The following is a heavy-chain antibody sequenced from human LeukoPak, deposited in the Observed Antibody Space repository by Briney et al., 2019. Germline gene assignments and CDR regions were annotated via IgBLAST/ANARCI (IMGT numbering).Heavy chain of an antibody. CDR2: INQDGSER. Sequence: PGGSLRLSCAASRFTFSNYWMTWVRQAPGKGLEWVANINQDGSERYYVDSMKGRFTISRDNAKSSLYLQMNSLRAEDTAVYYCARSPNYKGYFDYWGQGTLVTVSS. CDR3: ARSPNYKGYFDY. D-gene: IGHD3-10*01. J-gene: IGHJ4*02. V-gene: IGHV3-7*01. CDR1: RFTFSNYW.